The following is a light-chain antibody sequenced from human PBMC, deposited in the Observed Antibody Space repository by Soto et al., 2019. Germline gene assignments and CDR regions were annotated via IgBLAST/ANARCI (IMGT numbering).Light chain of an antibody. Sequence: DIQMTQSPSALSASVGDRVTITCRASETISTYLNWYQQKPGKAPKLLIYAASTLQSGVPSRFSGSGSGTDFTLTISSLQPEDFATYYCQQSLGIPYTFGQGTRREIK. V-gene: IGKV1-39*01. CDR2: AAS. CDR3: QQSLGIPYT. CDR1: ETISTY. J-gene: IGKJ2*01.